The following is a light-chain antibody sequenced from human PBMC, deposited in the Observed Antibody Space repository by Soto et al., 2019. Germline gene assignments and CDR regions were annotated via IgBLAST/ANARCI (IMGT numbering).Light chain of an antibody. CDR3: MSYTGSTTTHWV. V-gene: IGLV2-14*01. Sequence: QSALTQPASVSGSPGQSITISCTGSNSDIGGYNSVSWYQQHPGKAPKLLIFGVTNRPSGVSDRFSGSKSGNTASLTISALQAEDEADYYCMSYTGSTTTHWVLGGGTKVTVL. CDR1: NSDIGGYNS. J-gene: IGLJ3*02. CDR2: GVT.